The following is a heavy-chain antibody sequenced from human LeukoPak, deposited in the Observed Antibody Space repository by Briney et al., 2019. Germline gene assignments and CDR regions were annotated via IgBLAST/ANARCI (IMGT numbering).Heavy chain of an antibody. V-gene: IGHV1-18*01. CDR2: ISAYNGNT. D-gene: IGHD3-10*01. CDR1: GGTFSSYA. J-gene: IGHJ4*02. CDR3: ARATMVRGVIPFDY. Sequence: ASVKVSCKASGGTFSSYAISWVRQAPGQGLEWMGGISAYNGNTNYAQKLQGRVTMTTDTSTSTAYMELRSLRSDDTAVYYCARATMVRGVIPFDYWGQGTLVTVSS.